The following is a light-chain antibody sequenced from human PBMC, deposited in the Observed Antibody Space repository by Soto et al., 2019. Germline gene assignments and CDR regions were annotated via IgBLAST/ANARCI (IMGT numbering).Light chain of an antibody. CDR1: QSFSSSY. CDR3: QQYGSSPRIT. V-gene: IGKV3-20*01. CDR2: AAS. Sequence: EIVLTQSPGTLSLSPGERATLSCRASQSFSSSYLAWYQQKPRQAPRLLIYAASSRATGIPDRFSGSVSGTDFTLTISRLEPEDFAVYYCQQYGSSPRITFGPGTKVDIK. J-gene: IGKJ3*01.